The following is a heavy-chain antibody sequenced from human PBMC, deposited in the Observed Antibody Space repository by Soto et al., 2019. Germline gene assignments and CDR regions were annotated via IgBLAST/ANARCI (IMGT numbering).Heavy chain of an antibody. D-gene: IGHD3-16*02. CDR3: AADARITFGGVIVTPYYYMDV. CDR1: GFTFTSSA. V-gene: IGHV1-58*02. J-gene: IGHJ6*03. Sequence: GASVKVSCKASGFTFTSSAMQWVRQARGQRLEWIGWIVVGSGNTNYAQKFQERVTITRDMSTSTAYMELSSLRSEDTAVYYCAADARITFGGVIVTPYYYMDVWGKGTTVTVSS. CDR2: IVVGSGNT.